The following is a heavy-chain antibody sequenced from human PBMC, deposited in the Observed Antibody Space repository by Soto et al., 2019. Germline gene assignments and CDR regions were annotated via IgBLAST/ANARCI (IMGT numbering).Heavy chain of an antibody. V-gene: IGHV3-23*01. D-gene: IGHD3-10*01. CDR3: AKERSGSNDAFDI. CDR2: ISGSGGST. Sequence: GGSLRLSCAASGFSFSSYAMSWVRQAPGKGPEWVSVISGSGGSTYYADSVKGRFTISRDNSKNTLYLQMNSLRAEDTAVYYCAKERSGSNDAFDIWGQGTMVTVSS. J-gene: IGHJ3*02. CDR1: GFSFSSYA.